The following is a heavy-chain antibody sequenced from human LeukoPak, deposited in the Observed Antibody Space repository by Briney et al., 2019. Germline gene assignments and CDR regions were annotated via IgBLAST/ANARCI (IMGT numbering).Heavy chain of an antibody. J-gene: IGHJ3*02. CDR1: GFMFSKYW. D-gene: IGHD3-22*01. V-gene: IGHV3-7*01. CDR2: IRGDGSVK. Sequence: PGESLRLSCEASGFMFSKYWMTWVRQAPGKGLEWVASIRGDGSVKYLLDSVKGRFSISRDNAKNSLSLEMNNLRAEDTAVYYCSRDANYYDSSRHYFDAFDIWGRGTMVTVSS. CDR3: SRDANYYDSSRHYFDAFDI.